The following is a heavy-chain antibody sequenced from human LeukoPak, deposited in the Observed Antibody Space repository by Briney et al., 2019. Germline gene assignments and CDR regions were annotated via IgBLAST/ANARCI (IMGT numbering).Heavy chain of an antibody. D-gene: IGHD6-19*01. J-gene: IGHJ4*02. Sequence: WASVEVSCKASGYTFTSYGISWVRQAPGQGLEWMGWISAYNGNTNYAQKLQGRVTMTTDTSTSTAYMELRSLRSDDTAVYYCATRSGSGWYTDYWGQGTLVTVSS. CDR2: ISAYNGNT. V-gene: IGHV1-18*01. CDR3: ATRSGSGWYTDY. CDR1: GYTFTSYG.